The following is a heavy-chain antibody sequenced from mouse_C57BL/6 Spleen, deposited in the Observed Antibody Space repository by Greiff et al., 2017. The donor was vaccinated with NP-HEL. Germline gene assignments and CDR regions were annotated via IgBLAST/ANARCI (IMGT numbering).Heavy chain of an antibody. CDR1: GFNIKDYY. V-gene: IGHV14-1*01. CDR2: IDPGDGDT. Sequence: EVQLQQSGAELVRPGASVKLSCTASGFNIKDYYMHWVKQRPEQGLEWIGRIDPGDGDTEYAPTFPGKANMTTDTSSNTADQQLSSLTSEDTAVYYCTSIYYDNYYYFDDWGQGTTLTVSS. D-gene: IGHD2-1*01. J-gene: IGHJ2*01. CDR3: TSIYYDNYYYFDD.